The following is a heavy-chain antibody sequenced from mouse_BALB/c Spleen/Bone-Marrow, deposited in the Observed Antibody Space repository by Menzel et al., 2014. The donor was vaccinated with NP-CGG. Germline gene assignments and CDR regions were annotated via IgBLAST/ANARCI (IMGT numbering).Heavy chain of an antibody. CDR3: ARTGYDYYFDY. J-gene: IGHJ2*01. CDR1: GYTFTDYW. CDR2: IDTSDIYT. D-gene: IGHD2-4*01. V-gene: IGHV1-69*01. Sequence: QVQLKQSGAELVMPGASVKMSCKASGYTFTDYWMHWVKQRPGQGLEWIGAIDTSDIYTSYNQKFKGKATLTVDESPSTAYMQLSSLTSEDPAVYYCARTGYDYYFDYWGQGTTLTVSS.